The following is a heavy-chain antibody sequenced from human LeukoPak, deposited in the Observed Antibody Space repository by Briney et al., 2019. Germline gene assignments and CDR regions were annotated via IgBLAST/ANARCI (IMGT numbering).Heavy chain of an antibody. J-gene: IGHJ3*02. CDR2: IYTSGST. V-gene: IGHV4-4*07. Sequence: PSETLSLTCTVSGGSISSYYWSWIRQPAGKGLERIGRIYTSGSTNYNPSLKSRVTISVDKSKNQFSLKLSSVTAADTAVYYCARDLEEATVTTGDAFDIWGQGTMVTVSS. CDR1: GGSISSYY. D-gene: IGHD4-11*01. CDR3: ARDLEEATVTTGDAFDI.